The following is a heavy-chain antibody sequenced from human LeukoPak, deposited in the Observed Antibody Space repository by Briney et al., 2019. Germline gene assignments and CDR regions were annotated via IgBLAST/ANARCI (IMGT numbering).Heavy chain of an antibody. J-gene: IGHJ6*03. CDR1: GGSISSYY. D-gene: IGHD5-12*01. CDR2: IYYSGST. V-gene: IGHV4-59*01. Sequence: PSETLSLTCTVSGGSISSYYWSWIRQPPGKGLEWIGYIYYSGSTNYNPSLKSRVTISVDTSKNQFSLKLSSVTAADTAVYYCARERGYSGYDPRHYYMDVWGKGTTVTVSS. CDR3: ARERGYSGYDPRHYYMDV.